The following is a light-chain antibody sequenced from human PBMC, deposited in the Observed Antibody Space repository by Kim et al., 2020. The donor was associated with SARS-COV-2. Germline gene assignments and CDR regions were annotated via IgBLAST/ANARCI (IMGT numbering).Light chain of an antibody. CDR3: QAWDNSTVV. J-gene: IGLJ2*01. CDR2: QDS. Sequence: SVSPGQTASIPCSGDKLGDKYACWYQQKPCQSPVLVIYQDSKRPSGIPERFSGSNSGNTATLTISGTQAMDEADYYCQAWDNSTVVFGGGTQLTVL. V-gene: IGLV3-1*01. CDR1: KLGDKY.